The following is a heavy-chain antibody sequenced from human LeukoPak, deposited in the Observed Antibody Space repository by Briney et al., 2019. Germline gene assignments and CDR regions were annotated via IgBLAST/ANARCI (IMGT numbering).Heavy chain of an antibody. CDR3: ARDLPDSSGYFP. D-gene: IGHD3-22*01. Sequence: GESLRLSCAASGFTFSSYAVNWVRQAPGKGLEWVSYISSSSSTIYYADSVKGRFTISRDDAKNSLYLQMNSLRAGDTAAYYCARDLPDSSGYFPWGQGTLVTISS. CDR2: ISSSSSTI. J-gene: IGHJ4*02. V-gene: IGHV3-48*01. CDR1: GFTFSSYA.